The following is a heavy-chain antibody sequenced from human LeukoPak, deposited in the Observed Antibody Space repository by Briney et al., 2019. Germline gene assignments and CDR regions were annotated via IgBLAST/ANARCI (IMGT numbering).Heavy chain of an antibody. Sequence: PSETLSLTCTVSGGSISSYYWSWVRQAPGKGLEWVSVIYSGGSTYYADSVKGRFTISRDDSKNTLYLQMNSLRAEDTAVYYCARARRGSSGLYYYYGMDVWGQGTTVTVSS. D-gene: IGHD6-19*01. V-gene: IGHV3-53*01. J-gene: IGHJ6*02. CDR3: ARARRGSSGLYYYYGMDV. CDR2: IYSGGST. CDR1: GGSISSYY.